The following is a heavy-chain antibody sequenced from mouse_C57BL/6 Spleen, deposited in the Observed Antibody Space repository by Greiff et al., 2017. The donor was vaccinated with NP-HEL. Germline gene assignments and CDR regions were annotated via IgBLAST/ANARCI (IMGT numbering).Heavy chain of an antibody. V-gene: IGHV1-80*01. CDR2: IYPGDGDT. J-gene: IGHJ4*01. CDR1: GYAFSSYW. CDR3: ARATVVAKAMDY. Sequence: VQLQQSGAELVKPGASVKISCKASGYAFSSYWMNWVKQRPGKGLEWIGQIYPGDGDTNYNGKFKGKATLTADKSSSTAYMQLSSLTSEDSAVYFCARATVVAKAMDYWGQGTSVTVSS. D-gene: IGHD1-1*01.